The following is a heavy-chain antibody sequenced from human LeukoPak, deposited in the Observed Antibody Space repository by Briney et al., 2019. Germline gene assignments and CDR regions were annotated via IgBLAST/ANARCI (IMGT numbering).Heavy chain of an antibody. D-gene: IGHD2-2*01. CDR3: ARGFAELDIVVVPAAMFPAF. Sequence: GASVKVSCKASGYTFTSYGISWVRQAPGQGLEWMGWISAYNGNTNYAQKLQGRVTMTTDTSTSTAYMELRSLRSDDTAVYYCARGFAELDIVVVPAAMFPAFWGQGTLVTVSS. CDR1: GYTFTSYG. CDR2: ISAYNGNT. V-gene: IGHV1-18*01. J-gene: IGHJ4*02.